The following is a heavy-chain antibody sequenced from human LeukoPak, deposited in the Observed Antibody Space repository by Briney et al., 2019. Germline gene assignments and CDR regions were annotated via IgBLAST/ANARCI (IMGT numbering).Heavy chain of an antibody. CDR1: GGSISSND. D-gene: IGHD2-2*02. CDR3: VKIIPRYLF. CDR2: ISYDGSNK. Sequence: LSLTCTVSGGSISSNDYYWSWVRQAPGKGLEWVAVISYDGSNKYYADSVKGRFTISRDNSKNTLYLQMNSLRAEDTAVYYCVKIIPRYLFWGQGTLVTVSS. J-gene: IGHJ4*02. V-gene: IGHV3-30-3*02.